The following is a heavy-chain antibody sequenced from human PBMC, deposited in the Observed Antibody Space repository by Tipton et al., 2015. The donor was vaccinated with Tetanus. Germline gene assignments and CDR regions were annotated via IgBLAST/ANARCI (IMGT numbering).Heavy chain of an antibody. CDR1: GGSISDNY. J-gene: IGHJ3*02. CDR2: IYTSGST. D-gene: IGHD3-10*01. Sequence: LRLSCTVSGGSISDNYWSWIRQPAGKGLEWIGHIYTSGSTNYNPSLKSRVTMSVDTSKNQFSLKLSSVTAADTAVYYCASHYGSGSDDAFDIWGQGTMVTVSS. CDR3: ASHYGSGSDDAFDI. V-gene: IGHV4-4*07.